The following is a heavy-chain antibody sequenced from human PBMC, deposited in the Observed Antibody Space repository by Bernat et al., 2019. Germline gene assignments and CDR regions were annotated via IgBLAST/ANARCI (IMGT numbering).Heavy chain of an antibody. D-gene: IGHD2-2*01. CDR2: ISYDGSNK. J-gene: IGHJ4*02. Sequence: QMEESGGGLVKPGRSLRLSCAASGFTFSSYAMHWVRQAPGKGLEWVAVISYDGSNKYYADSVKGRFTISRDNSKNTLYLQMNSLRAEDTAVYYCARAEDIVVVPAAGDYWGQGTLVTVSS. CDR1: GFTFSSYA. V-gene: IGHV3-30*01. CDR3: ARAEDIVVVPAAGDY.